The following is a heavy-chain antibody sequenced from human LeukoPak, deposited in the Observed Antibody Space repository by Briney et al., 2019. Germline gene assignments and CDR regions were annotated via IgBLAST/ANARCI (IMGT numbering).Heavy chain of an antibody. J-gene: IGHJ6*03. CDR1: GFIFSSYA. D-gene: IGHD3-22*01. CDR2: ISGSGGST. CDR3: AKNILSSSYPNYMDV. Sequence: PGGSLRLSCAASGFIFSSYAMSWVRQAPGKGLEWVSTISGSGGSTYYADSVKGRFTISRDNSKNTLYLQMNSLRAEDTAVYYCAKNILSSSYPNYMDVWGKGTTVTVSS. V-gene: IGHV3-23*01.